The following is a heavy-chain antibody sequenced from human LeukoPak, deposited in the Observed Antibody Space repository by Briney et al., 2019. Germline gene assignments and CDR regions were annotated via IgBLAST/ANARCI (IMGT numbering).Heavy chain of an antibody. CDR2: IWYDGSNK. Sequence: GGSLRLSCAASGFTFSSYGMHWVRQAPGKGLEWVAVIWYDGSNKYYADCVKGRFTISRDNSKNTLYLQMNSLRAEDTAVYYCAREEVGAPGDYWGQGTLVTVSS. V-gene: IGHV3-33*01. J-gene: IGHJ4*02. CDR1: GFTFSSYG. D-gene: IGHD1-26*01. CDR3: AREEVGAPGDY.